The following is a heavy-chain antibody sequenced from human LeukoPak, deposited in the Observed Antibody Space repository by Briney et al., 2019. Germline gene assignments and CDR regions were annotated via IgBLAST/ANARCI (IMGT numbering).Heavy chain of an antibody. V-gene: IGHV3-23*01. CDR1: GFTFSSYG. CDR3: AKAKYYHFDY. Sequence: GGSLRLSCVASGFTFSSYGMRWVRQAPGKGLEWVSVISGSDDSTYYADSVRGRFTISKDVSKNTLFLQMNSLRAEDTALYYCAKAKYYHFDYWGQGTLVTVSS. J-gene: IGHJ4*02. CDR2: ISGSDDST. D-gene: IGHD3-16*01.